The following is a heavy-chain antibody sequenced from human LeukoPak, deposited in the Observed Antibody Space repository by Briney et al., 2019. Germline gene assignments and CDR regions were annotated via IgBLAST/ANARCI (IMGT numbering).Heavy chain of an antibody. CDR2: INSDGSST. V-gene: IGHV3-74*01. Sequence: GGSLRLSCAASGFTFSSYWMHWVRQAPGKGPVWVSRINSDGSSTSYADSVKGRFTISRDNAKNTLYLQMNSLRAEDTAVYYCARDHDSSGYYSNTFDYWGQGTLVTVSS. D-gene: IGHD3-22*01. J-gene: IGHJ4*02. CDR1: GFTFSSYW. CDR3: ARDHDSSGYYSNTFDY.